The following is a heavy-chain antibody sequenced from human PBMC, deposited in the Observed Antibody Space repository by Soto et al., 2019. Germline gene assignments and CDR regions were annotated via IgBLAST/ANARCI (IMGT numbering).Heavy chain of an antibody. V-gene: IGHV3-48*01. CDR3: ARDPRYCSGGDCYSSYYYYYMDV. CDR1: GFSFSNYG. J-gene: IGHJ6*03. D-gene: IGHD2-15*01. CDR2: ISSSSSSM. Sequence: EVQLVESGGGLVQPGGSLRLSCAASGFSFSNYGMHWVRRAPGKGLEWISYISSSSSSMYYTDSVKGRFTISRDKAKNSLYLQMNSLRAEDTAVYYCARDPRYCSGGDCYSSYYYYYMDVWGKGTTVTVSS.